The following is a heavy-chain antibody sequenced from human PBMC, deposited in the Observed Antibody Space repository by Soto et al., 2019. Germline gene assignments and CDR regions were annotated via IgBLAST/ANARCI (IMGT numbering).Heavy chain of an antibody. CDR2: IIPVLGTP. V-gene: IGHV1-69*01. D-gene: IGHD6-13*01. CDR1: GGTFTSTA. J-gene: IGHJ6*02. Sequence: QVLLVQSSAEVKKPGSSVKVSCKASGGTFTSTAFSWVRQAPGQGLEWMGGIIPVLGTPNYAQKFQARLTVTAYASTTTVHMELSSLRSDDTAVYYCASSAGLDHLLNYYGLNVWGQGPTVTVSS. CDR3: ASSAGLDHLLNYYGLNV.